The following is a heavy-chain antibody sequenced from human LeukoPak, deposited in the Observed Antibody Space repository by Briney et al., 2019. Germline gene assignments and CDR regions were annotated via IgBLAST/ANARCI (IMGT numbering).Heavy chain of an antibody. V-gene: IGHV3-23*01. Sequence: GGSLRLSCAASGFTFSSYAMSWVRQAPGRGLEWVSPISGSGGSTYYADSVKGRFTISRDNSKNTLYLQMNSLRAEDTAVYYCAKAQRIHACSSTSCYALDYWGQGTLVTVSS. CDR1: GFTFSSYA. J-gene: IGHJ4*02. CDR2: ISGSGGST. D-gene: IGHD2-2*01. CDR3: AKAQRIHACSSTSCYALDY.